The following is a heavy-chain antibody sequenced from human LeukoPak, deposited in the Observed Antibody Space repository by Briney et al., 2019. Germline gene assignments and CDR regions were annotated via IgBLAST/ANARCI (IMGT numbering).Heavy chain of an antibody. V-gene: IGHV4-34*01. CDR3: ARAPPYYYGSGSYYTFDY. D-gene: IGHD3-10*01. Sequence: PSETLSLTCAVYGGSFSGYYWSWIRQPPGKGLERIGEINHSGSTNYNPSLKSRVTISVDTSKNQFSLKLSSVTAADTAVYYCARAPPYYYGSGSYYTFDYWGRGTLVTVSS. J-gene: IGHJ4*02. CDR2: INHSGST. CDR1: GGSFSGYY.